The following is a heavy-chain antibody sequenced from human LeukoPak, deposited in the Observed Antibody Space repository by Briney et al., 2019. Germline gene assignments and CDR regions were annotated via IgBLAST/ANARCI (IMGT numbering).Heavy chain of an antibody. J-gene: IGHJ4*02. Sequence: GASVKVSCKASGYTFTGYYMHWVRQAPGQGLEWMGWSNPNSGGTNYAQKFQGRVTMTRDTSISTAYMELSRLRSDDTAVYYCARDLWYDSSGYYAGHGAYWGQGTLVTVSS. CDR2: SNPNSGGT. V-gene: IGHV1-2*02. D-gene: IGHD3-22*01. CDR3: ARDLWYDSSGYYAGHGAY. CDR1: GYTFTGYY.